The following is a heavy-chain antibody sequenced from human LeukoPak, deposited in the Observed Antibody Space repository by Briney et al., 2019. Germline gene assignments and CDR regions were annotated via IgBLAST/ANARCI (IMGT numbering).Heavy chain of an antibody. D-gene: IGHD3-22*01. CDR1: GGSISSSGYY. CDR3: TRHTYHSSETPRGAVDI. J-gene: IGHJ3*02. Sequence: PSETLSLTCTVSGGSISSSGYYWGWIRQPPGKGLEWIGSIYYSGSTYYNPSLKSRVTISVDTSKNQFSLKLSSVTAADTAMYYCTRHTYHSSETPRGAVDIWGQGTMATVSS. CDR2: IYYSGST. V-gene: IGHV4-39*01.